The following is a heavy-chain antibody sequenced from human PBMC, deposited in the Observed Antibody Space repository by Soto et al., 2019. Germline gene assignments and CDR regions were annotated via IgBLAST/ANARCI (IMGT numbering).Heavy chain of an antibody. CDR1: GGTFGSDA. CDR2: IIPIFGTT. V-gene: IGHV1-69*06. CDR3: ARVMTDSGYYTNCLVS. Sequence: VKVSCKASGGTFGSDAITWVRQAPGQGLEWVGRIIPIFGTTNYAQNLQRRVTISADKSTLTSYMELHSLTSDATALYYCARVMTDSGYYTNCLVSWGQGTQVTVSS. J-gene: IGHJ5*01. D-gene: IGHD3-22*01.